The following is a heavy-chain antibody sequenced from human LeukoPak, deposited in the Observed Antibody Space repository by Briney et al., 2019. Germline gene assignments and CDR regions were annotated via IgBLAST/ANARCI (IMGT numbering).Heavy chain of an antibody. CDR1: GYTFTGHY. J-gene: IGHJ2*01. Sequence: GASVKVSCKASGYTFTGHYMHWVRQAPGQGLEWMGWINPNSGGTNYAQKFQGRVTMTRDTSISTAYMELSRLRYDDTAVYYCARDSCGGGGCHYWYFDLWGRGTLVTVSS. V-gene: IGHV1-2*02. D-gene: IGHD6-19*01. CDR3: ARDSCGGGGCHYWYFDL. CDR2: INPNSGGT.